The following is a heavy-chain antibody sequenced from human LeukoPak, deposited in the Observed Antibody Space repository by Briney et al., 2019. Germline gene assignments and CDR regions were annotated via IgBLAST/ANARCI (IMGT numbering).Heavy chain of an antibody. CDR1: GYTFPRSA. Sequence: ASVKVSCKASGYTFPRSAMNWVRQAPGQGLEWMGWINTNTGNPTYAQGFTGRFVFSLDTSVSTAYLQISSLKAEDTAVYFCAREDRAAAEGNWFDPWGQGTLVTVSS. D-gene: IGHD6-13*01. J-gene: IGHJ5*02. CDR3: AREDRAAAEGNWFDP. CDR2: INTNTGNP. V-gene: IGHV7-4-1*02.